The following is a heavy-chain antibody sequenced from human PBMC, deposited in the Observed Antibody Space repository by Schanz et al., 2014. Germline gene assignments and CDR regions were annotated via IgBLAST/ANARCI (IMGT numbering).Heavy chain of an antibody. CDR2: ISIRGGNT. Sequence: EVQLVESGGGLVQPGGSLRLSCAASGFTFSTYAMTWVRQAPGKGLEWVSSISIRGGNTYYTDSVKGRFTISRDNSKNTLDLQMSSLRADDTAVYYCAKGLSDTAMVKVDYWGQGTLVTVSS. J-gene: IGHJ4*02. V-gene: IGHV3-23*04. D-gene: IGHD5-18*01. CDR3: AKGLSDTAMVKVDY. CDR1: GFTFSTYA.